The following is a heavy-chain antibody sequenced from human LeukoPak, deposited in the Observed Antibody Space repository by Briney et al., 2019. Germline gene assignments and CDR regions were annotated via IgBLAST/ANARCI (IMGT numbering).Heavy chain of an antibody. CDR2: INPNSGGT. Sequence: ASVKVSCKASGYTFTSYYMHWVRQAPGQGLEWMGRINPNSGGTNYAQKFQGRVTMTRDTSISTAYMELSRLRSDDTAVYYCARGVSLVGVDFDYWGQGTQVTVSS. J-gene: IGHJ4*02. D-gene: IGHD1-26*01. CDR1: GYTFTSYY. CDR3: ARGVSLVGVDFDY. V-gene: IGHV1-2*06.